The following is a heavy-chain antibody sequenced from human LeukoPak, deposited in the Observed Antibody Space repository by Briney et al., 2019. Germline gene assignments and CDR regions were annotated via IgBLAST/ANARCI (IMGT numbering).Heavy chain of an antibody. CDR1: GGSISSSSYY. D-gene: IGHD4-17*01. V-gene: IGHV4-61*05. Sequence: SETLSLTCTVSGGSISSSSYYWSWIRQPPGKRLEWIGYIYYSGSTNYNPSLKSRVTISVDTSKNQFSLKLSSVTAADTAVYYCARMGNPATVTADYWGQGTLVTVSS. J-gene: IGHJ4*02. CDR3: ARMGNPATVTADY. CDR2: IYYSGST.